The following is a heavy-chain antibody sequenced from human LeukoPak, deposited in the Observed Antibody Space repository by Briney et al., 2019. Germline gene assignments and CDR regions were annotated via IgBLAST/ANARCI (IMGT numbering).Heavy chain of an antibody. Sequence: PGRSLRLSCAASGFTFSSYEMNWVRQAPGKGLEWVSYISSSGSTIYYADSVKGRFTISRDNAKNSLYLQMNSLRAEDTAVYYCARDGDYGDYPDYWGQGTLVTVSS. CDR3: ARDGDYGDYPDY. V-gene: IGHV3-48*03. J-gene: IGHJ4*02. CDR2: ISSSGSTI. CDR1: GFTFSSYE. D-gene: IGHD4-17*01.